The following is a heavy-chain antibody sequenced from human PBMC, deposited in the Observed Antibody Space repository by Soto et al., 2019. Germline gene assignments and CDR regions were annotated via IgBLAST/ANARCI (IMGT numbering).Heavy chain of an antibody. J-gene: IGHJ4*02. CDR2: IWYDGSNK. D-gene: IGHD3-22*01. CDR3: ARDKGGYYYDSSGYYPTPEF. Sequence: GESLKISCAASGFTFSSYGMHWVRQAPGKGLEWVAVIWYDGSNKYYADSVKGRFTISRDNSKNTLYLQMNSLRAEDTAVYYCARDKGGYYYDSSGYYPTPEFWGQGTLVTVSS. CDR1: GFTFSSYG. V-gene: IGHV3-33*01.